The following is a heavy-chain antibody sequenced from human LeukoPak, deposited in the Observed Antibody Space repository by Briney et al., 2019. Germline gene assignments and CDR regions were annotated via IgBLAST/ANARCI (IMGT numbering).Heavy chain of an antibody. D-gene: IGHD6-19*01. CDR3: ARLKGSIAVAIFDY. CDR1: GGSLSSYY. J-gene: IGHJ4*02. CDR2: IYYSGST. V-gene: IGHV4-59*08. Sequence: PSETLSLTCTVSGGSLSSYYWSWIRQPPGKGLEWIGYIYYSGSTNYNPSLKSRVTISVDTSKNQFSLKLSSVTAADTAVYYCARLKGSIAVAIFDYWGQGTLVTVSS.